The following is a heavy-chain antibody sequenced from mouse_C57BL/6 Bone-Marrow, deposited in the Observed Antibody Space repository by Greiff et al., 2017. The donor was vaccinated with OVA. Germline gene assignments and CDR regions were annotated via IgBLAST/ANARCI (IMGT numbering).Heavy chain of an antibody. V-gene: IGHV1-81*01. CDR2: IYPRSGNT. CDR1: GYTFTSYG. CDR3: ARSGHYAMDY. Sequence: QVQLQQSGAELARPGASVKLSCKASGYTFTSYGISWVKQRTGQGLEWIGEIYPRSGNTYYNEKVKGKVTLTAAKSSSTAYMELRSLTSEDSAVYFCARSGHYAMDYGGQGTSVTVSS. J-gene: IGHJ4*01. D-gene: IGHD1-3*01.